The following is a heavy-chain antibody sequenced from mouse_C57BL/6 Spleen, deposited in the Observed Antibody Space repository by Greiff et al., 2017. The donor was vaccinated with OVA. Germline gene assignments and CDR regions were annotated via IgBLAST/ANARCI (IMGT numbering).Heavy chain of an antibody. Sequence: EVKVVESGGGLVKPGGSLKLSCAASGFTFSSYAMSWVRQTPEKRLEWVATISDGGSYTYYPDNVKGRFTISRDNAKNNLYLQMSHLKSEDTAMYYCARGYDYDVWGQGTLVTVSA. D-gene: IGHD2-4*01. CDR1: GFTFSSYA. CDR3: ARGYDYDV. CDR2: ISDGGSYT. J-gene: IGHJ3*01. V-gene: IGHV5-4*03.